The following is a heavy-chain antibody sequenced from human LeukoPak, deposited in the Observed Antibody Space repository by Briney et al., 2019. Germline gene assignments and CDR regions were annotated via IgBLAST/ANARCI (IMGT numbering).Heavy chain of an antibody. J-gene: IGHJ4*02. CDR3: ARNHPTRNDGWPLFDL. CDR2: ISSSGDTI. D-gene: IGHD1-1*01. Sequence: GGSLRPSCAVSGFTFSDYYISWSCQAPGKGLEWLSYISSSGDTIYYADSVKGRFTISWDNAENSLYLQINSLRAEDTAVYFCARNHPTRNDGWPLFDLWGRGTLVTVSS. V-gene: IGHV3-11*01. CDR1: GFTFSDYY.